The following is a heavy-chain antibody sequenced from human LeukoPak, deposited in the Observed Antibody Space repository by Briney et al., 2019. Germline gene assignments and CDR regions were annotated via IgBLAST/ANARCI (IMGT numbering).Heavy chain of an antibody. CDR3: ARDSLVLIVGLWYDSSGYYDY. CDR1: GFTFSDYY. CDR2: ISSSGSTI. D-gene: IGHD3-22*01. V-gene: IGHV3-11*01. Sequence: GGSLRLSCAASGFTFSDYYMSWIRQAPGKGLEWVSYISSSGSTIYYADSVKGRFTISRDNAKNSLYLQMNSLRAEDTAVYYCARDSLVLIVGLWYDSSGYYDYWGQGTLVTVSS. J-gene: IGHJ4*02.